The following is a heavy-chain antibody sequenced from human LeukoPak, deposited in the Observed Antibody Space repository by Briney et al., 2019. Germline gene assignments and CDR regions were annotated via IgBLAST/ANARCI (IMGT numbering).Heavy chain of an antibody. V-gene: IGHV1-2*02. D-gene: IGHD3-3*01. CDR2: INPNSGGT. J-gene: IGHJ4*02. Sequence: ASVKVSCKASGYTFTGYYMHWVRQAPGQGLEWMGWINPNSGGTNYAQKFQGRVTMTRDTSISTAYMELRSLRSDDAAVYYCARSPLLEIFGVALTDYYFDYWGQGTLVTVSS. CDR1: GYTFTGYY. CDR3: ARSPLLEIFGVALTDYYFDY.